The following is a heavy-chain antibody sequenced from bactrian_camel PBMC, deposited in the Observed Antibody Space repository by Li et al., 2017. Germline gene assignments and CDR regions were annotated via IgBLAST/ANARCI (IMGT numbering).Heavy chain of an antibody. CDR2: IASDGST. J-gene: IGHJ4*01. CDR3: MRGDSWYDYSY. CDR1: GHSRGSNC. Sequence: HVQLVESGGGSVQAGGSLRHSCVVSGHSRGSNCMAWFRQAPGKEREGVASIASDGSTSYADSVKGRFTISRDNAKNTVYLQMNSLKPDDTASYYCMRGDSWYDYSYWGQGTQVTVS. D-gene: IGHD6*01. V-gene: IGHV3S53*01.